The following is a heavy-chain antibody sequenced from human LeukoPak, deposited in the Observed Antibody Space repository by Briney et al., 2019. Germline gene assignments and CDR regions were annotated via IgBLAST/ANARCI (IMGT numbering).Heavy chain of an antibody. D-gene: IGHD4-11*01. CDR3: ARRIMTTVTNYYYYMDV. J-gene: IGHJ6*03. V-gene: IGHV3-7*01. Sequence: PGGSLRLSCAASGFTFSSYWMSWVRQAPGKGLEWVANIKQDGSEKYYVDSVKGRFTISRDNAKNSLYLQMNSLRAEDTAVYYCARRIMTTVTNYYYYMDVWGKGTTVTVSS. CDR2: IKQDGSEK. CDR1: GFTFSSYW.